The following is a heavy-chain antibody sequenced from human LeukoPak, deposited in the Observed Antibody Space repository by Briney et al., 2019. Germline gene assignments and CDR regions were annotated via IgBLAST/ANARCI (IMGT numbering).Heavy chain of an antibody. CDR2: IIPILGIA. D-gene: IGHD2-2*01. J-gene: IGHJ4*02. CDR3: ARGYQLLIFDY. V-gene: IGHV1-69*02. CDR1: GGTFSSYT. Sequence: VKVSCKASGGTFSSYTISWVRQAPGQGLEWMGRIIPILGIANYAQKFQGRVTITADKSTSTAYMELSSLKSEDTAVYYCARGYQLLIFDYWGQGTLVTVSS.